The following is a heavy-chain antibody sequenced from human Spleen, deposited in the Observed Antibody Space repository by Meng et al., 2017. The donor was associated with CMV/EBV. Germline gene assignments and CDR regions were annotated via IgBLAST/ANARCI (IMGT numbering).Heavy chain of an antibody. CDR2: ISSSSSYI. CDR3: ARASQQLMDWYFDL. V-gene: IGHV3-21*01. CDR1: GFTSSDYS. D-gene: IGHD6-13*01. J-gene: IGHJ2*01. Sequence: GGSLRLSCAASGFTSSDYSMNWVRQAPGKGLEWVSSISSSSSYIYYADSVEGRFTISRDDAKNSLYLQMNSLRAEDTAVYYCARASQQLMDWYFDLWGRGTLVTVSS.